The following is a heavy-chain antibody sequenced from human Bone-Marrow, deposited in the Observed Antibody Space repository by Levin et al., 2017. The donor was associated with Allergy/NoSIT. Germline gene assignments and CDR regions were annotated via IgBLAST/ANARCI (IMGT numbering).Heavy chain of an antibody. V-gene: IGHV1-69*13. Sequence: AASVKVSCKASGGTFSSYAISWVRQAPGQGLEWMGGIIPIFGTANYAQKFQGRVTITADESTSTAYMELSSLRSEDTAVYYCARDGWIYGDYDGEPGADYWGQGTLVTVSS. D-gene: IGHD4-17*01. J-gene: IGHJ4*02. CDR3: ARDGWIYGDYDGEPGADY. CDR1: GGTFSSYA. CDR2: IIPIFGTA.